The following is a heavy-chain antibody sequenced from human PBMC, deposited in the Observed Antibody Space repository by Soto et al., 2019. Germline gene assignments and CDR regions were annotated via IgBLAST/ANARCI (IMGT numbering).Heavy chain of an antibody. CDR2: ISTYNGDT. Sequence: ASVKVSCKASGYRFTSYGISWVRQAPGQGLEWMGWISTYNGDTNYAQKLQGRVSMTTDTSTSAAYMELRSLRSDDTAVYYCARDRMGNWYFDLWGRGTLVTVSS. CDR1: GYRFTSYG. J-gene: IGHJ2*01. V-gene: IGHV1-18*01. CDR3: ARDRMGNWYFDL.